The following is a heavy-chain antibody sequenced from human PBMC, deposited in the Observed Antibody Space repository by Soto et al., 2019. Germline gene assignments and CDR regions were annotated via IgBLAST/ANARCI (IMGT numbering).Heavy chain of an antibody. J-gene: IGHJ4*02. Sequence: TETVSLTCPVSGDSINRRGYYWGWTRQAPGRGLEWIGNIDYNGSTYSNPYLKSRVTISRDTSNNQFSLKLTSLTAADTALYYCGKAGVSATEHTDSDSLGPGTRVTFAS. CDR2: IDYNGST. D-gene: IGHD2-15*01. CDR1: GDSINRRGYY. CDR3: GKAGVSATEHTDSDS. V-gene: IGHV4-39*01.